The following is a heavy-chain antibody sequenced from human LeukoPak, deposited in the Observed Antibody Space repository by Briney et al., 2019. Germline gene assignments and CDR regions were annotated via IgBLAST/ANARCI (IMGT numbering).Heavy chain of an antibody. Sequence: ASVKVSCKASGYTFASYGITWVRQAPGQGLEWMGWVSAYNGDTNYAPKLQGRITMTTDTYTTTAYMELRSLRYDDTAVYYCARYSSSWYEIDYWGQGTLVTVSS. CDR1: GYTFASYG. D-gene: IGHD6-13*01. CDR3: ARYSSSWYEIDY. V-gene: IGHV1-18*01. CDR2: VSAYNGDT. J-gene: IGHJ4*02.